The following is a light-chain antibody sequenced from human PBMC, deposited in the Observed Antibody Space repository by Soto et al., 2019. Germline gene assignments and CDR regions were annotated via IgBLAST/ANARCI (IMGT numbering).Light chain of an antibody. J-gene: IGKJ4*01. Sequence: DIQMTQSPSSVSASVGDRVTITCRASQDINNRLAWFQQRPGRAPKYLIQAASILQSGFPSRFSGSGSGTDFTLTINSLQPEDLATYYCQHYANLPLTFGGGTKVDLK. CDR1: QDINNR. V-gene: IGKV1-12*01. CDR3: QHYANLPLT. CDR2: AAS.